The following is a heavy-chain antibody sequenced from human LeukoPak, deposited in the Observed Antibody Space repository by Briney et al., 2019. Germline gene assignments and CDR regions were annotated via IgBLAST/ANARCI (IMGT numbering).Heavy chain of an antibody. CDR2: ISYDGSNK. Sequence: GGSLRLSCAASGFTLSTYSMHRVRQAPGKGLEWVAVISYDGSNKYYADSVKGRFTISRDNSKNTLYLQMNSLRAEDTAVYYCARDGIPAAGPYYFDYWGQGTLVTVSS. CDR1: GFTLSTYS. CDR3: ARDGIPAAGPYYFDY. V-gene: IGHV3-30-3*01. J-gene: IGHJ4*02. D-gene: IGHD2-2*01.